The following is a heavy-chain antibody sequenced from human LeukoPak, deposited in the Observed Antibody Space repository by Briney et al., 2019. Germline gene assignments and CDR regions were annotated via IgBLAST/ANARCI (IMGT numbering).Heavy chain of an antibody. CDR3: ARERVYSGVTTGAFDI. Sequence: GGSLRLSCAASGFTFDDYAMHWVRQAPGKGLVWVSRINSDGSSTSYADSVKGRFTISRDNAKHTLYLQMNSLRAEDTAVYYCARERVYSGVTTGAFDIWGQGTMVTVSS. CDR2: INSDGSST. D-gene: IGHD4-17*01. V-gene: IGHV3-74*01. CDR1: GFTFDDYA. J-gene: IGHJ3*02.